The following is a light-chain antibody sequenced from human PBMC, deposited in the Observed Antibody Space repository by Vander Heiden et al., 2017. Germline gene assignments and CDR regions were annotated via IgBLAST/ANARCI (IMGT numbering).Light chain of an antibody. CDR2: EVS. Sequence: QSALTQPPSASGSPGQSVTISRTGTSSDVSGYNYVSWYQQHPGKAPKLIIYEVSKRPSGVPDRFSGSKSGNTASLTVSGLQAEDEADYYCSSYAGSNNLMFGGGTKLTVL. CDR1: SSDVSGYNY. J-gene: IGLJ3*02. CDR3: SSYAGSNNLM. V-gene: IGLV2-8*01.